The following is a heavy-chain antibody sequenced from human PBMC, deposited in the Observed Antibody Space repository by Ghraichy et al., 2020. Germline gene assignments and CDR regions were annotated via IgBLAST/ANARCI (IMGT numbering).Heavy chain of an antibody. Sequence: GGSLRLSCAASGFTFSSYSMNWVRQAPGKGPEWVSYISSSSCTIHYADSVKGRFTISRDNAKNTLYLQMNSLRDEDTAVYYCARELLWFGELLVIYYYYGMYVWGQGTTVTVSS. D-gene: IGHD3-10*01. V-gene: IGHV3-48*02. CDR3: ARELLWFGELLVIYYYYGMYV. J-gene: IGHJ6*02. CDR1: GFTFSSYS. CDR2: ISSSSCTI.